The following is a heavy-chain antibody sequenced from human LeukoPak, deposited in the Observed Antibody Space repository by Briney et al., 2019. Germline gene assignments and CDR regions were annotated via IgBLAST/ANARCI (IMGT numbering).Heavy chain of an antibody. CDR2: IYSGGST. J-gene: IGHJ6*03. CDR1: GFTVSSNY. CDR3: ARALRQFGYYYYYMDV. V-gene: IGHV3-66*01. D-gene: IGHD3-10*01. Sequence: GGSLRLSCAASGFTVSSNYMSWVRQAPGKGLEWVSVIYSGGSTYYADSVKGRFTISRDNSKNTLYLQMNSLRAEDTAVYYCARALRQFGYYYYYMDVWGKGTTVTVSS.